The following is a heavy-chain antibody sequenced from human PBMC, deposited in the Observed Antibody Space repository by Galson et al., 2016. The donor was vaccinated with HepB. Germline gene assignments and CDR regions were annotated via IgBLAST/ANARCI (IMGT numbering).Heavy chain of an antibody. V-gene: IGHV3-74*01. J-gene: IGHJ2*01. CDR2: LTTDGIIG. CDR1: GFPFSAYW. CDR3: AGTYGAGWWNLDL. D-gene: IGHD6-19*01. Sequence: SLRLSCAATGFPFSAYWMQWVRQVPGKGLVWVSRLTTDGIIGYADSVMGRFTISRDNAKNTLYLHMDSLRAEDTAVYYCAGTYGAGWWNLDLWGRGTLVTVSS.